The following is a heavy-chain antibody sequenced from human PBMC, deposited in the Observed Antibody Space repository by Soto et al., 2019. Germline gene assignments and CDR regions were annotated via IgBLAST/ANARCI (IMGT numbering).Heavy chain of an antibody. CDR3: ARRGSSSFFDWFDP. V-gene: IGHV4-59*08. CDR2: IYYSGST. J-gene: IGHJ5*02. CDR1: GGSISSYY. Sequence: SETLSLTCTVSGGSISSYYWSWIRQPPGKGLEWIGYIYYSGSTNYNPSLKSRVTISVDTSKNQFSLKLSSVTAADTAVYYCARRGSSSFFDWFDPWGQGTLVTVS. D-gene: IGHD6-13*01.